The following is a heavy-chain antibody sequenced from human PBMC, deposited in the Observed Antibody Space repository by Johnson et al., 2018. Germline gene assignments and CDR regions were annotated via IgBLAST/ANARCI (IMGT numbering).Heavy chain of an antibody. D-gene: IGHD3-16*02. CDR2: ISSSGSTI. J-gene: IGHJ3*01. Sequence: QVQLVESGGGLVKPGGSLRLSCAASGFTFSDYYMSWIRQAPGKGLEWVSYISSSGSTIYYADSVKGRFTISRDNAKNSLYLQRNSLRAEETGVYYVARDKNDYGWGSYPPQWGQGTMVTVSS. V-gene: IGHV3-11*04. CDR3: ARDKNDYGWGSYPPQ. CDR1: GFTFSDYY.